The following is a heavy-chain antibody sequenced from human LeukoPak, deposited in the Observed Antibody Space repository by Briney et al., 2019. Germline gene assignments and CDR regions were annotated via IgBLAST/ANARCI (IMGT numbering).Heavy chain of an antibody. D-gene: IGHD1-26*01. CDR2: IYYSGST. Sequence: SETLSLTCTVSGGSISSYYWSWIRQPPGKGLEWIGYIYYSGSTDYNPSLKSRVTISVDTSKNQFSLKLSSVTAAYTAVYYCARAVGATGWFDPWGQGTLVTVSS. J-gene: IGHJ5*02. V-gene: IGHV4-59*01. CDR1: GGSISSYY. CDR3: ARAVGATGWFDP.